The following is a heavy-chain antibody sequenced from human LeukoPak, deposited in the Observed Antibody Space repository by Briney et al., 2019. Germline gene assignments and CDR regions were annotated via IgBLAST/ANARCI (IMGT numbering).Heavy chain of an antibody. CDR3: ANRESGEFGLWTGYYFDY. J-gene: IGHJ4*02. CDR1: GYTFTGYY. Sequence: GASVKVSCKASGYTFTGYYMHWVRQAPGQGLEWMGWINPNSGGTNYAQKFQGRVTMTEDTSTDTAYMELSSLRSEDTAVYYCANRESGEFGLWTGYYFDYWGQGTLVTVSS. CDR2: INPNSGGT. D-gene: IGHD3/OR15-3a*01. V-gene: IGHV1-2*02.